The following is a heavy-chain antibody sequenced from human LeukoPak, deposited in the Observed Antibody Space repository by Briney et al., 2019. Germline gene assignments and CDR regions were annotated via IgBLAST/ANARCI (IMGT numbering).Heavy chain of an antibody. CDR2: IYHSGST. CDR1: GGSISSSNW. V-gene: IGHV4-4*02. J-gene: IGHJ4*02. D-gene: IGHD6-19*01. CDR3: ARGRYSSGHFDY. Sequence: SETLSLTCAVSGGSISSSNWWSWVRQPPGKGLEWIGEIYHSGSTNYNPSLKSRVTISVDTSKNQFSLKLSSVTAADTAVYYCARGRYSSGHFDYWGQGTLVTVSS.